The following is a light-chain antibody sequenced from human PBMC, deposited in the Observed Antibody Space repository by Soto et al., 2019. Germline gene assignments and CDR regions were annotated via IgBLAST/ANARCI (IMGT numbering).Light chain of an antibody. V-gene: IGLV7-46*01. Sequence: QAVVTQEPSLTVSPGGTVTLTCGSSTGAVTSGHYPYWFQQKPGQAPRTLVYDTNKKHSWAPARFSGSLLGGKAALTLSGAQPEDEAEYHCLLSFSGAVEFGGGSALFFGGGTKLTVL. CDR2: DTN. CDR1: TGAVTSGHY. J-gene: IGLJ2*01. CDR3: LLSFSGAVEFGGGSALF.